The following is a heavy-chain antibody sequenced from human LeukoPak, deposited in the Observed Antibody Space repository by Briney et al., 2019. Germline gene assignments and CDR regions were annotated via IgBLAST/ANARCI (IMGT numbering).Heavy chain of an antibody. D-gene: IGHD3-22*01. J-gene: IGHJ4*02. Sequence: GGSLRLSCAASGFTVSSNYMSWVRQAPGKGLEWVSGISWNSGSIGYADSVKGRFTISRDNAKNSLYLQMNSLRAEDTALYYCAKRPADSSGYYDYWGQGTLVTVSS. CDR1: GFTVSSNY. CDR3: AKRPADSSGYYDY. V-gene: IGHV3-9*01. CDR2: ISWNSGSI.